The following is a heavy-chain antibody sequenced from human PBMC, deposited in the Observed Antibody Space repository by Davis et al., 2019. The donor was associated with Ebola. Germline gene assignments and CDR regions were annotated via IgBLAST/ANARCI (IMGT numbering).Heavy chain of an antibody. Sequence: SETLSLTCTVSGASISSRSYYWGWIRQPPGKGLEWVGSFSYGDNTHYYNPSLRSRVTISVDTSRNQFPLKLSSATAANTAVYYCARPWYSGTYYDAYDIWGQGTMVAVSS. V-gene: IGHV4-39*01. J-gene: IGHJ3*02. CDR1: GASISSRSYY. D-gene: IGHD1-26*01. CDR3: ARPWYSGTYYDAYDI. CDR2: FSYGDNTH.